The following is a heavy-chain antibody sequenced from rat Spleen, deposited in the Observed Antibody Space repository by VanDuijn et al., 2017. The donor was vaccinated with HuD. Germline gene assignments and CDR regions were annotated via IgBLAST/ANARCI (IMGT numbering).Heavy chain of an antibody. J-gene: IGHJ3*01. CDR2: ISYDGSST. V-gene: IGHV5-7*01. CDR1: GFTFSHYD. CDR3: AKEGDGGYSSYPNWFAY. D-gene: IGHD1-8*01. Sequence: EVQLVESGGGLVQPGRSMKLSCAASGFTFSHYDMAWVRQAPKKGLEWVAFISYDGSSTYYRDSVKGRFTISRDNAKSTLYLQMDSLRSEDTATYYCAKEGDGGYSSYPNWFAYWGQGTLVTVSS.